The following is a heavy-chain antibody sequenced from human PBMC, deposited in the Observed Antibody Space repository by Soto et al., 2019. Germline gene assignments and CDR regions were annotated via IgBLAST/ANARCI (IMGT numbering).Heavy chain of an antibody. V-gene: IGHV3-21*04. D-gene: IGHD6-13*01. CDR3: AKGYSSGWSEGYFDH. Sequence: GGSLRLSCAASGFTFSSYSMNWVRQAPGKGLEWVSSISSSSSYIYYADSVKGRFTISRDNSKNTVYLQLNSLRAEDTALYYCAKGYSSGWSEGYFDHWGQGSLVTVSS. CDR1: GFTFSSYS. J-gene: IGHJ4*02. CDR2: ISSSSSYI.